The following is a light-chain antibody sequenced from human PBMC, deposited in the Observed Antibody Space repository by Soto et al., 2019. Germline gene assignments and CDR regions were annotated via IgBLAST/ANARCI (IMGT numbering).Light chain of an antibody. J-gene: IGKJ2*01. CDR3: QQYGSLLYT. V-gene: IGKV3-20*01. CDR1: QSVSSSY. Sequence: EIVLTQSPGTLSLSPGERATLSCRASQSVSSSYLAWYQQKPGQAPRLLIYGASSRATGIPDRFSGSGSGTDFTLTISRLEPEDCAVYYCQQYGSLLYTFGQGTKLEIK. CDR2: GAS.